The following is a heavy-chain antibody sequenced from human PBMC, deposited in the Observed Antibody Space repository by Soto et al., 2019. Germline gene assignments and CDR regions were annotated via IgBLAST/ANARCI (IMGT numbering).Heavy chain of an antibody. J-gene: IGHJ3*02. CDR2: INAGSGNT. V-gene: IGHV1-3*01. Sequence: ASVKVSCKASGYTFTRYAMHSLRQAPGQRLEWMGWINAGSGNTKYSQKFQGRVTITRDTSASTAYMELNSLRSEDTAVYYCARDRNSSGYYDAFDIWGQGTMVTVS. CDR1: GYTFTRYA. D-gene: IGHD3-22*01. CDR3: ARDRNSSGYYDAFDI.